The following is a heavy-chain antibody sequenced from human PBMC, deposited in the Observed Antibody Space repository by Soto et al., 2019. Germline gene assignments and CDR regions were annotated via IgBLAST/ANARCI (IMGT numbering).Heavy chain of an antibody. CDR2: IHPGESDT. Sequence: GESLKISCQGSDYRFAGYWIAWVRQMPGKGLEWMGIIHPGESDTRYSPSFQGQVTISADKSINTAYLQWSSLKASDTAMYYCARQDGAAKFYFDYWGQGTLVTVSS. V-gene: IGHV5-51*01. CDR1: DYRFAGYW. J-gene: IGHJ4*02. D-gene: IGHD2-15*01. CDR3: ARQDGAAKFYFDY.